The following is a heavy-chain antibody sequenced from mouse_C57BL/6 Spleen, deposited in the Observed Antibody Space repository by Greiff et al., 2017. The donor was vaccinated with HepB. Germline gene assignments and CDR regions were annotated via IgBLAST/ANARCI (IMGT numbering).Heavy chain of an antibody. CDR3: ARTDYDVGYAMDY. J-gene: IGHJ4*01. Sequence: EVMLVESGGGLVKPGGSLKLSCAASGFTFSDYGMHWVRQAPEKGLEWVAYISSGSSTIYYADTVKGRFTISRDNAKNTLFLQMTSLRSEDTAMYYCARTDYDVGYAMDYWGQGTSVTVSS. CDR2: ISSGSSTI. CDR1: GFTFSDYG. V-gene: IGHV5-17*01. D-gene: IGHD2-4*01.